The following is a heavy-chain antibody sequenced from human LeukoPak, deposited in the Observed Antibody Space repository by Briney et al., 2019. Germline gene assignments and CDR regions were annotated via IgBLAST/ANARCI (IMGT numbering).Heavy chain of an antibody. V-gene: IGHV3-74*01. D-gene: IGHD4-17*01. CDR3: ARDYGEGGYYFDY. CDR2: ISSDGSST. CDR1: GFTFSSNY. Sequence: GGSLRLSCAASGFTFSSNYMSWVRQAPGKGLVWLSRISSDGSSTNYADSVKGRFTISRDNAKNTLYLQMDSLRAEDTAVYYCARDYGEGGYYFDYWGQGTLVTVSS. J-gene: IGHJ4*02.